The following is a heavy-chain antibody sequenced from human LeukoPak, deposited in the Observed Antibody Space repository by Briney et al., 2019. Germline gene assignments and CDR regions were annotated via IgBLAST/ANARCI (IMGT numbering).Heavy chain of an antibody. CDR1: GYTFTGYY. CDR3: ARHCSSTSCKISNWFDP. J-gene: IGHJ5*02. CDR2: INPNSGGT. D-gene: IGHD2-2*01. Sequence: ASVKVSCKASGYTFTGYYMHWVRQAPGQGLEWMGWINPNSGGTNYAQKFQGRVTMTRDTSISTAYMELSRLRSDDTAVYYCARHCSSTSCKISNWFDPWGQGTLVTVSS. V-gene: IGHV1-2*02.